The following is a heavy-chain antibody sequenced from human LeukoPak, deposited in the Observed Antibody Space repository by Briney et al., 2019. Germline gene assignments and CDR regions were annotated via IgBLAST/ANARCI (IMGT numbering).Heavy chain of an antibody. CDR2: INHSGST. J-gene: IGHJ4*02. V-gene: IGHV4-34*01. CDR1: GGPFSGYY. CDR3: ASGFDSSGYYIIY. D-gene: IGHD3-22*01. Sequence: SETLSLTCAVYGGPFSGYYWSWIRQPPGKGLEWIGEINHSGSTNYNPSLKSRVTISVDTSKNQFSLKLSSVTAADTAVYYCASGFDSSGYYIIYWGQGTLVTVSS.